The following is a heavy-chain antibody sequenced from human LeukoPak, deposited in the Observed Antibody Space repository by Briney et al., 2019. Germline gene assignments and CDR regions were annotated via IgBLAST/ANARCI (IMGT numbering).Heavy chain of an antibody. D-gene: IGHD5-18*01. CDR1: GFTFSSYG. Sequence: GGSLRLSCAASGFTFSSYGMHWVRQPQGEGLEWVAVISYDGSKKSSAESVKGRFTISRDNSKNTLYLQMNSLRPEDTAVYFCARANGQLWTTPDYWGQGTLV. CDR3: ARANGQLWTTPDY. V-gene: IGHV3-30*03. CDR2: ISYDGSKK. J-gene: IGHJ4*02.